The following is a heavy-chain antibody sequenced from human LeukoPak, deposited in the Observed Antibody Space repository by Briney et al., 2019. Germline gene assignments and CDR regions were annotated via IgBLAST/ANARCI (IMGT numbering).Heavy chain of an antibody. D-gene: IGHD5-24*01. J-gene: IGHJ4*01. CDR1: GYTLTADF. CDR3: ARAITLGSPATHFDY. CDR2: IHPSGGAT. V-gene: IGHV1-46*01. Sequence: GASVKVSCKASGYTLTADFIHWLRQAPGQGLEWMGLIHPSGGATLYAQKFQGRVTMTRDTSTTTVHMELSSLRSEDTAVYFCARAITLGSPATHFDYWGQGTLVTVSS.